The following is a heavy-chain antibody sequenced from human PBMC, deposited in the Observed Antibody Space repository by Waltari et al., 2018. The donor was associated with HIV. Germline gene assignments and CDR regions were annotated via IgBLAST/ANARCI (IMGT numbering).Heavy chain of an antibody. V-gene: IGHV4-34*01. CDR2: IDHSGNS. D-gene: IGHD2-2*01. CDR3: VRQLSSSSEENWFDP. CDR1: GASFSDSY. J-gene: IGHJ5*02. Sequence: QVRLQQWGAGLLKPSETLSRTCAVYGASFSDSYWSWIRQPPGKGLEWIGAIDHSGNSNYNPSLKSRVIISVDTSTNQFSLNLTSVTAADTAVYYCVRQLSSSSEENWFDPWDRGTPITVSS.